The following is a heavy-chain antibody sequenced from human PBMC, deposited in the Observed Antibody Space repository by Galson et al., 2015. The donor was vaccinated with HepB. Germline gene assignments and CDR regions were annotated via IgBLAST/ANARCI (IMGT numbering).Heavy chain of an antibody. CDR3: ARDPWGRCSSTSCYGGFGGDY. D-gene: IGHD2-2*01. CDR2: INAGNGNT. CDR1: GYTFTSYA. J-gene: IGHJ4*02. V-gene: IGHV1-3*01. Sequence: SVKVSCKASGYTFTSYAMHWVRQAPGQRLEWMGWINAGNGNTKYSQKFQGRVTITRDTSASTAYMELSSLRSEDTAVYYCARDPWGRCSSTSCYGGFGGDYWGQGTLVTVSS.